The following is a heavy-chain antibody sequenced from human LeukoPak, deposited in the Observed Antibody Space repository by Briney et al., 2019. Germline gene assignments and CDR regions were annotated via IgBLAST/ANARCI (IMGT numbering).Heavy chain of an antibody. Sequence: PGGSLRLSCAASGFTFSSYSMNWVRQAPGKGPEWVSSISSSSSYIYYADSVKGRFTISRDNAKNSLYLQMNSLRAEDTAMYYCARGWNSDYFDYWGQGTLVTVSS. CDR3: ARGWNSDYFDY. CDR2: ISSSSSYI. J-gene: IGHJ4*02. V-gene: IGHV3-21*01. CDR1: GFTFSSYS. D-gene: IGHD1-7*01.